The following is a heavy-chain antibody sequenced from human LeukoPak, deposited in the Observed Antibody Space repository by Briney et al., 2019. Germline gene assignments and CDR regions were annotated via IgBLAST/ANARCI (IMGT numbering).Heavy chain of an antibody. D-gene: IGHD3-16*02. J-gene: IGHJ4*02. Sequence: GGSLRLSCAASGFTFSSYAMSWVRQAPGKGLEWVPSITSSSSYIYYADSVKGRFTISRDNAKSSQYLQMNSLRAEDTALYYCARHRTASDYWGQGTLVTVSS. CDR1: GFTFSSYA. CDR2: ITSSSSYI. V-gene: IGHV3-21*01. CDR3: ARHRTASDY.